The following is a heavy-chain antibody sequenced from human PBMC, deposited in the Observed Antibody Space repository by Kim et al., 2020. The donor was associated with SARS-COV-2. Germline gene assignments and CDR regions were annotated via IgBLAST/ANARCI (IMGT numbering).Heavy chain of an antibody. CDR3: AIVKWSGYTPFDS. Sequence: YADSVKCRFTISRDNAKNSRYLQMNSLRDEDTAVYYWAIVKWSGYTPFDSWGQGTLVTVSS. D-gene: IGHD3-3*01. J-gene: IGHJ4*02. V-gene: IGHV3-48*02.